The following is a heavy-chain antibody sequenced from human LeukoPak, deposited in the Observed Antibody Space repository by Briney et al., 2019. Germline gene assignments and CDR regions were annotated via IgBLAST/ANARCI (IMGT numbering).Heavy chain of an antibody. CDR2: ISASGGNS. CDR1: GFSFSDSA. CDR3: ARDIELSC. J-gene: IGHJ4*02. V-gene: IGHV3-23*01. D-gene: IGHD1-26*01. Sequence: GGSLRLSCAASGFSFSDSAMSWVRQASGRGLEWVSLISASGGNSYYADSVKGRFTVSRDSSKNTLHLQMNSLRAEDTAVYYCARDIELSCWGQGTLVTVSS.